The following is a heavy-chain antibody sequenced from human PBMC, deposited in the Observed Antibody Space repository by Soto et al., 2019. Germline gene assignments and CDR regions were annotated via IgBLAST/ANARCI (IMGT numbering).Heavy chain of an antibody. Sequence: SETLSLTCTVSGGSISSSSYYWGWIRQPPGKGLEWIGSIYYSGSAYYNPSLESRVTISVDTSKNQFSLKLSSVTAADTAVYYCARLAYYGSGSFDYWGQGTLVTVSS. CDR2: IYYSGSA. CDR1: GGSISSSSYY. CDR3: ARLAYYGSGSFDY. J-gene: IGHJ4*02. V-gene: IGHV4-39*01. D-gene: IGHD3-10*01.